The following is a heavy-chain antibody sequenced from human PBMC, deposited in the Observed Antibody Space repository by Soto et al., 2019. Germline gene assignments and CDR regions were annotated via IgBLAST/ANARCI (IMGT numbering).Heavy chain of an antibody. CDR2: IYYSGST. CDR3: ARGRGYSYGLDP. V-gene: IGHV4-30-4*08. CDR1: GGSISSGNYY. J-gene: IGHJ5*02. Sequence: SETLSLTCTVSGGSISSGNYYWSWIRQHPGKGLEWIGYIYYSGSTSYNPSLKSRVAISLDTSKNQFSPSLSSVTAADTAVYYCARGRGYSYGLDPWGQGTLVTVSS. D-gene: IGHD5-18*01.